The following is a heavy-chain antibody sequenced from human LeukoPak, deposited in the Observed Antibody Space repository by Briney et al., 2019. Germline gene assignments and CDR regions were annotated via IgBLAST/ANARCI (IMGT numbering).Heavy chain of an antibody. CDR3: AKARGRFLQHPRFDY. D-gene: IGHD3-10*01. Sequence: QTGGSLRLSCAASGFTFSSYGMHWVRQAPGKGLEWVAVISYDGSNKYYADSVKGRFTISRDNSKNTLYLQMNSLRAEDTAVYYCAKARGRFLQHPRFDYWGQGTLVTVSS. CDR2: ISYDGSNK. V-gene: IGHV3-30*18. J-gene: IGHJ4*02. CDR1: GFTFSSYG.